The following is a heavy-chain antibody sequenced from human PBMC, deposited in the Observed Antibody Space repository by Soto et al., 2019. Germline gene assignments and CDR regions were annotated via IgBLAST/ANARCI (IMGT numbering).Heavy chain of an antibody. CDR2: INHSGST. V-gene: IGHV4-34*01. CDR3: ARFKSRIVVVVAATPGAFDI. J-gene: IGHJ3*02. CDR1: GGSFSGYY. Sequence: SETLSLTCAVYGGSFSGYYWSWIRQPPGKXLEWIGEINHSGSTNYNPSLKSRVTISVDTSKNQFSLKLSSVTAADTAVYYCARFKSRIVVVVAATPGAFDIWGQGTMVTVSS. D-gene: IGHD2-15*01.